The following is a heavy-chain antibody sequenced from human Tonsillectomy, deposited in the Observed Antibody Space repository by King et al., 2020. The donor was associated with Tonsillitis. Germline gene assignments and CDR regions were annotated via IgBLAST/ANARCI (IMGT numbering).Heavy chain of an antibody. V-gene: IGHV3-15*01. CDR1: GFPFTDAW. CDR3: TIRRRP. J-gene: IGHJ1*01. CDR2: IKSKTDGGTI. Sequence: VQLVESGGGLVKPGGSLRLSCAVSGFPFTDAWMSWVRQAPGKGLEWVSRIKSKTDGGTIDYAGSVKGRFTISRDESKRTLYLQMDSLKPEDTAMYYCTIRRRPWGQGTLVTASS.